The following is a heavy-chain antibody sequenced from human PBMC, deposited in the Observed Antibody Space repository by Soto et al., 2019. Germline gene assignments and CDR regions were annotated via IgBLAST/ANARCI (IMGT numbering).Heavy chain of an antibody. D-gene: IGHD4-17*01. V-gene: IGHV3-30*18. CDR1: GFTFSSYG. CDR2: ISYDGSNK. J-gene: IGHJ6*02. CDR3: AKDINGGSGGTWGMGV. Sequence: PGGSLRLSCAASGFTFSSYGMHWVRQAPGKGLEWVAVISYDGSNKYYADSVKGRFTISRDNSKNTLYLQMNSLRAEDTAVYYCAKDINGGSGGTWGMGVWGQGTTVTVSS.